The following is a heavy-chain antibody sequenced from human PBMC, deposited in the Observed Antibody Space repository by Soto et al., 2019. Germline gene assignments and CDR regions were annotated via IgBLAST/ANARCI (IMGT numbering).Heavy chain of an antibody. CDR1: GFTVCSYA. CDR3: AKENTPDYGDYVDY. J-gene: IGHJ4*02. D-gene: IGHD4-17*01. V-gene: IGHV3-23*01. Sequence: WWSLRLFCASSGFTVCSYAMIWVGQAPGKGLKWISSISGSGTSTYYADSVKGRFTISRDNSKNTMYLQMNSLRAEDTALYFCAKENTPDYGDYVDYWGQGTLVTVSS. CDR2: ISGSGTST.